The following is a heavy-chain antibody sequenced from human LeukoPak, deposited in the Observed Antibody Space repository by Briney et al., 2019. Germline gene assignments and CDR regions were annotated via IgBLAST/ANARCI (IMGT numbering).Heavy chain of an antibody. Sequence: GGSLRLSCAASGITFSSYGMHWVRQAPGKGLEWVTVISPDGSNKYYADSVKGRFTISRDNSKNTLYLQMNSLRAEDTAVYYCASTGVATPQFDYWGQGTLVTVSS. V-gene: IGHV3-30*03. J-gene: IGHJ4*02. CDR2: ISPDGSNK. CDR3: ASTGVATPQFDY. CDR1: GITFSSYG. D-gene: IGHD5-12*01.